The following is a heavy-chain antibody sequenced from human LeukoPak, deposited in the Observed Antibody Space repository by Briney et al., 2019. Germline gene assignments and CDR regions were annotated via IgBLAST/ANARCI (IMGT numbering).Heavy chain of an antibody. CDR2: ISSSGSTI. CDR3: ARDERGNWNDTPRY. Sequence: GGSLRLSCAASGFTFSDYYMSWIRQAPGKGLEWVSYISSSGSTIYYADSVKGRFTISRDNAKNTLYLQMNSLRAEDTAMYYCARDERGNWNDTPRYWGQGTLVTVSS. CDR1: GFTFSDYY. V-gene: IGHV3-11*04. D-gene: IGHD1-1*01. J-gene: IGHJ4*02.